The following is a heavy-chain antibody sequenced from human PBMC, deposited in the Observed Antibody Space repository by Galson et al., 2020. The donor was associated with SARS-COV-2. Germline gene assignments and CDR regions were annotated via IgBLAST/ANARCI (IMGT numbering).Heavy chain of an antibody. CDR3: ARHETIVVGGTPIIKGFDD. CDR2: IYVDDSDT. D-gene: IGHD6-19*01. J-gene: IGHJ4*02. Sequence: HGESLKISCKGSGYNFTKYWIDWVRQMPGNGLEWMGMIYVDDSDTRYSPSFQGQVTISVDKSISTAYLQWRRLKASDTAMYFCARHETIVVGGTPIIKGFDDWGQGTLVTVYS. CDR1: GYNFTKYW. V-gene: IGHV5-51*01.